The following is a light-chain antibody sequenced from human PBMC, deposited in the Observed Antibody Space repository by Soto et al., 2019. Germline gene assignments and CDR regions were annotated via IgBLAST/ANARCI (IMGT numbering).Light chain of an antibody. V-gene: IGKV3D-20*02. CDR1: QSVSSSY. Sequence: EIVWTQSQATRLWFPGEKATPSSRASQSVSSSYLAWYQQKPGQAPRLLIYGASSRATGIPDRFSGSGSGTDFTLTISSLQPEDFAAYYCQQLNSYPLTFGGGTKVDVK. CDR2: GAS. J-gene: IGKJ4*01. CDR3: QQLNSYPLT.